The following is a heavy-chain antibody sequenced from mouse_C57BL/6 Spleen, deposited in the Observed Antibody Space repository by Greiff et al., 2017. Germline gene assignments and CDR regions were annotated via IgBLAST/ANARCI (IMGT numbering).Heavy chain of an antibody. Sequence: VMLVESGAELARPGASVKLSCKASGYTFTSYGISWVKQRTGQGLEWIGEIYPRSGNTYYNEKFKGKATLTADKSSSTAYMELRSLTSEDSAVYFCARNYGSSPYYAMDCWGQGTSVTVSS. CDR2: IYPRSGNT. J-gene: IGHJ4*01. D-gene: IGHD1-1*01. CDR1: GYTFTSYG. V-gene: IGHV1-81*01. CDR3: ARNYGSSPYYAMDC.